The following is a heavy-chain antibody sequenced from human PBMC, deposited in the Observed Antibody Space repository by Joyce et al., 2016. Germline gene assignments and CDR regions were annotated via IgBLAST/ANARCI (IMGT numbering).Heavy chain of an antibody. CDR3: ARDLSGGWSLDY. Sequence: QVQLVQSGAEVKEPGASVKVSCKASGYTFTNHHMHWVRQAHGQGLEWMGRITPRGDGTRNAQKFQGRVTMTRDTSTSIDYMELSSLRSEDTAVYYCARDLSGGWSLDYWGQGTLVTVSS. D-gene: IGHD6-19*01. CDR1: GYTFTNHH. J-gene: IGHJ4*02. V-gene: IGHV1-46*01. CDR2: ITPRGDGT.